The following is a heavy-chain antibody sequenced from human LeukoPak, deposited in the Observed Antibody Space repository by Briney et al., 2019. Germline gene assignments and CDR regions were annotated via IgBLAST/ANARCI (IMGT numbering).Heavy chain of an antibody. CDR2: IYPGDSDT. D-gene: IGHD1-26*01. J-gene: IGHJ4*02. Sequence: GESLNISCKGSGYTFSTYWIGWVRQMPGKGLEGMGVIYPGDSDTRYTPSLQGQVTISADKSINTTYLQWSSLKASDTAMYYCARLSSGTYNAPFDYWGQGTLVTASS. CDR1: GYTFSTYW. V-gene: IGHV5-51*01. CDR3: ARLSSGTYNAPFDY.